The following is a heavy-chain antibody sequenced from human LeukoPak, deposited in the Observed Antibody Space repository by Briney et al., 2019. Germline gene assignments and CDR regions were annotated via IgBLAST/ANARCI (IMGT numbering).Heavy chain of an antibody. D-gene: IGHD3-10*01. CDR3: ARGSSVREDY. V-gene: IGHV3-74*01. CDR1: GFTFSSYW. CDR2: IHSDGTGT. Sequence: GGSLRLSCVASGFTFSSYWMHWVRHAPGKGLVWVSRIHSDGTGTSYADSVKGRFTISRDNAKNTLYLQMNSLRAEDTAVYYCARGSSVREDYWGQGTLVTVSS. J-gene: IGHJ4*02.